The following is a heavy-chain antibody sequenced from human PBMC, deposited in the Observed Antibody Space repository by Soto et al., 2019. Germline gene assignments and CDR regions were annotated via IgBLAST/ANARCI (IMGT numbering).Heavy chain of an antibody. CDR1: GFTFSDYY. J-gene: IGHJ4*02. Sequence: QVQLVESGGGLVKPGGSLRLSCEASGFTFSDYYMGWIRQAPGKGLEWVAYIRSSGILIKYAASVEGRLTISRDNAKNSLHLQLYSLRAEDTALYYCVRGQDEYSSASVGLWGQGTLVTVSS. CDR2: IRSSGILI. D-gene: IGHD3-22*01. V-gene: IGHV3-11*01. CDR3: VRGQDEYSSASVGL.